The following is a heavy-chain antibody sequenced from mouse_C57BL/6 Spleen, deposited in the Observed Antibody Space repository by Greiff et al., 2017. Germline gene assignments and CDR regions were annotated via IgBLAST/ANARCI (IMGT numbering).Heavy chain of an antibody. J-gene: IGHJ2*01. CDR1: GYTFTSYW. CDR2: IYPSDSET. Sequence: QVQLQQSGAELVRPGSSVKLSCKASGYTFTSYWMDWVKQRPGQGLEWIGNIYPSDSETHYNQKFKDKATLTVDKSSSTAYMQLSSLTSEDSAVYYCARKDYYSNYFDYWGQGTTLTVSS. V-gene: IGHV1-61*01. CDR3: ARKDYYSNYFDY. D-gene: IGHD2-5*01.